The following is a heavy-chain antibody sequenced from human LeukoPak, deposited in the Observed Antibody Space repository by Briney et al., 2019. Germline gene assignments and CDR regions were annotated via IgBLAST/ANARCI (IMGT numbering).Heavy chain of an antibody. Sequence: ASVKVSCKASGYTFTSYDINWVRQATGQGLEWMGWMNPNSGNTGYAQKFQGRVTMTRNTSTSTAYMDLSSLRSEDTAVYYCARLGGSGSYYNYYYYYMDVWGKGTTVTISS. CDR2: MNPNSGNT. CDR1: GYTFTSYD. CDR3: ARLGGSGSYYNYYYYYMDV. J-gene: IGHJ6*03. D-gene: IGHD3-10*01. V-gene: IGHV1-8*01.